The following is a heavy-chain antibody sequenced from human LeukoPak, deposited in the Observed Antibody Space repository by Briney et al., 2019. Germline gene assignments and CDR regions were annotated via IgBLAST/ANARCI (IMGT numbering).Heavy chain of an antibody. J-gene: IGHJ4*02. D-gene: IGHD1-26*01. CDR1: GGSISSGDYY. CDR3: ARVDSGTYYMPFDY. Sequence: SETLSLTCTVSGGSISSGDYYWNWIRQPPGKGLEWMGYIYYSGSTAYNPSLKSRVTISVDTSKNQFSLKLSSVTAADTAVYFCARVDSGTYYMPFDYWGQGSLVTVSS. CDR2: IYYSGST. V-gene: IGHV4-30-4*01.